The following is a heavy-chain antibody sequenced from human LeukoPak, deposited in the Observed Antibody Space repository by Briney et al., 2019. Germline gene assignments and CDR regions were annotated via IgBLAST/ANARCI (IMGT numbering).Heavy chain of an antibody. CDR2: ISSNGSTI. Sequence: PGGSLRPSCAASGFTFSRYQMNWVRQAPGRGLEWVSYISSNGSTIYYADSVTGRFTTSRDNAKNSLYLQMDSLRAEDTAAYYCAMRGDYWGQGTLVTVSS. V-gene: IGHV3-48*03. CDR1: GFTFSRYQ. CDR3: AMRGDY. J-gene: IGHJ4*02.